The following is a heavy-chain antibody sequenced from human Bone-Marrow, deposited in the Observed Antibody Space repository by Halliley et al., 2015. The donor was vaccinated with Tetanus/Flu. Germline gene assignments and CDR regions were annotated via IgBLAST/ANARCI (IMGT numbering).Heavy chain of an antibody. V-gene: IGHV5-51*01. CDR3: AKTVDGRTSDLHY. CDR1: GFKFSGYW. J-gene: IGHJ4*02. CDR2: IYPGDSDT. Sequence: QLVQSGAEVKKSGESVKISYRVSGFKFSGYWVAWVRQMPGKGLEWMGTIYPGDSDTKYSPSFQGQVTVSVDRSISTAYLQWNSLQASDTAMYYCAKTVDGRTSDLHYWGQGTLVTVSS. D-gene: IGHD6-19*01.